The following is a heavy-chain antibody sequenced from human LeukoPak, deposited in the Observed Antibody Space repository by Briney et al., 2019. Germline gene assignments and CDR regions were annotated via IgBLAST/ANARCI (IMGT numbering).Heavy chain of an antibody. D-gene: IGHD1-26*01. CDR2: IIPIFGTA. V-gene: IGHV1-69*13. Sequence: SVKVSCKASGGTFSSYAISGVRQAPGQGLEWMGRIIPIFGTANYAQKFQGRVTITPDESTSKAYMELSSLRSEDTAVYYCAREVGDKAFDYWGQGTLVTVSS. CDR1: GGTFSSYA. CDR3: AREVGDKAFDY. J-gene: IGHJ4*02.